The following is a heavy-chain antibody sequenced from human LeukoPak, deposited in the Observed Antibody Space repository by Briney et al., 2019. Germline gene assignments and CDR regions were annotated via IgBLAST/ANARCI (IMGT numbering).Heavy chain of an antibody. CDR2: ISSSSSHI. J-gene: IGHJ6*02. D-gene: IGHD5-24*01. CDR1: GFTFSSYG. CDR3: ARDLKMATSGGGYYYYYGMDV. V-gene: IGHV3-21*01. Sequence: PGGSLRLSCAASGFTFSSYGMHWVRQAPGKGLEWVSSISSSSSHIYYADSVKGRFTTSRDNAKNSLYLQMNSLRAEDTAVYYCARDLKMATSGGGYYYYYGMDVWSQGTTVTVSS.